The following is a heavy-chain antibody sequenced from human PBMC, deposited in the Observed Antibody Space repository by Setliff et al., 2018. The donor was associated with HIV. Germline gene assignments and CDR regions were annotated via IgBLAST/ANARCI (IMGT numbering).Heavy chain of an antibody. CDR2: ITRNSDFI. CDR3: AKADYYYYYMDV. V-gene: IGHV3-9*01. CDR1: GFAFSDFA. J-gene: IGHJ6*03. Sequence: PGGSLRLSCQASGFAFSDFAMHWVRQAPGKGLEWVSSITRNSDFIAYAASSMGRFTISRDNVLNSLHLQMNSLTTDDTALYYCAKADYYYYYMDVWGKGTTVTVSS.